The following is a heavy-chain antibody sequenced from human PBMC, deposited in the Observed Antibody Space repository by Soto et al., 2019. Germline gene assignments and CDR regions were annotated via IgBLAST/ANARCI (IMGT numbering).Heavy chain of an antibody. D-gene: IGHD3-3*01. V-gene: IGHV4-59*01. Sequence: PSETLCLTCTVSGGSISSYYWTWIRQPPGKGLEWIGYIYYSGSTNHNPSLKSRVTISVDTSKNQFFLKLSSVTAADTAVYYCARVNDFWTGYYSTNWFDPWGQETLVTVSS. CDR2: IYYSGST. CDR1: GGSISSYY. J-gene: IGHJ5*02. CDR3: ARVNDFWTGYYSTNWFDP.